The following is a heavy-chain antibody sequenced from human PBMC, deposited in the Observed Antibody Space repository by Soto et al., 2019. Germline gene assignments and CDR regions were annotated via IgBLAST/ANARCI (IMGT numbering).Heavy chain of an antibody. V-gene: IGHV3-21*01. Sequence: GGSLRLSCAASGFTFSSYSMNWVRQAPGKGLEWVSSISSSSSYIYYADSVKGRFTISRDNAKNSLYLQMNSLRAEDTAVYYCARDKDDYVWGSYRYPTPSDYWGQETLVTVSS. D-gene: IGHD3-16*02. CDR2: ISSSSSYI. CDR3: ARDKDDYVWGSYRYPTPSDY. J-gene: IGHJ4*02. CDR1: GFTFSSYS.